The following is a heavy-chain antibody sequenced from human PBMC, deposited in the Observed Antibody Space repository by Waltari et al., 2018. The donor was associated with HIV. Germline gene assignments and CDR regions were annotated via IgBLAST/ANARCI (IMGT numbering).Heavy chain of an antibody. CDR3: AREGRFLRSSASDRPMYAFDK. CDR1: GVAFNSST. CDR2: IIPKFGAT. D-gene: IGHD2-2*01. Sequence: QVQLVQSGAAMKMPESSVQVSCKASGVAFNSSTISWVRQAPGQGLEWMGGIIPKFGATNYAQKFQGRVTISADESTSTVYLELTSLRSDDTAIYYCAREGRFLRSSASDRPMYAFDKWGQGTKVTVSS. J-gene: IGHJ3*02. V-gene: IGHV1-69*01.